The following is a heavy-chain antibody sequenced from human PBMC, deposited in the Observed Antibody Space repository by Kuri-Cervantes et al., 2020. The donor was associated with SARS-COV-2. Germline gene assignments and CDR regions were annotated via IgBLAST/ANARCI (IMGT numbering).Heavy chain of an antibody. V-gene: IGHV4-30-4*02. CDR3: ARDNVDTAMGIDY. Sequence: SETLSLTCTVSGGSISSGDYYWSWIRQPPGKGLEWIGYIYYSGSTYYNPSLKSRATISVDTSKNQFSLKLSSVTAADTAVYYCARDNVDTAMGIDYWGQGTLVTVSS. CDR2: IYYSGST. D-gene: IGHD5-18*01. CDR1: GGSISSGDYY. J-gene: IGHJ4*02.